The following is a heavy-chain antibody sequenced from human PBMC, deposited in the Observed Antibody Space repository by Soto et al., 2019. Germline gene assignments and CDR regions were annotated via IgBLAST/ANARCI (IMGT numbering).Heavy chain of an antibody. CDR2: ISYDGSNK. V-gene: IGHV3-30-3*01. CDR1: GFTFSSYA. J-gene: IGHJ4*02. D-gene: IGHD6-19*01. CDR3: AREGRYSSGWNGLDY. Sequence: ESGGGVVQPGRSLRLSCAASGFTFSSYAMHWVRQAPGKGLEWVAVISYDGSNKYYADSVKGRFTISRDNSKNTLYLQMNSLRAEDTAVYYCAREGRYSSGWNGLDYWGQGTLVTVSS.